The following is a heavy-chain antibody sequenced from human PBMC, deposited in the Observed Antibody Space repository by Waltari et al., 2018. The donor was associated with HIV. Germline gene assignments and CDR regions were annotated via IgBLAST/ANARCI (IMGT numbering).Heavy chain of an antibody. D-gene: IGHD3-22*01. Sequence: EVKLVESGGVVVQPGGSVRLSCADSGFTFSSYGMNWVSYISRSSSTIYYADSVKGRFTISRDNAKNSLYLQMNSLRAEDTAVYYCARETYYHDSSGPYFDYWGQGTLVTVSS. J-gene: IGHJ4*02. CDR1: GFTFSSYG. V-gene: IGHV3-48*01. CDR3: ARETYYHDSSGPYFDY. CDR2: ISRSSSTI.